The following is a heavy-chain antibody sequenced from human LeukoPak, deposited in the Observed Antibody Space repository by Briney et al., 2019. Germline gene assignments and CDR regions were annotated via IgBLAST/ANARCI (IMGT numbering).Heavy chain of an antibody. Sequence: GGSLRLSCAASGFTFSSYAMNWVRRAPGKGLEWVSSISGSGGSTYYADSVKGRFTISRDNSKNTLYLQMNSLRAEDTAVYYCARDRGNRFLEWVFDYWGQGTLVTVSS. CDR2: ISGSGGST. CDR1: GFTFSSYA. D-gene: IGHD3-3*01. J-gene: IGHJ4*02. CDR3: ARDRGNRFLEWVFDY. V-gene: IGHV3-23*01.